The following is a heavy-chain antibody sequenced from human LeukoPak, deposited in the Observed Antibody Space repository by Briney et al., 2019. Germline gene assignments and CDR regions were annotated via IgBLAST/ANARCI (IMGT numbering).Heavy chain of an antibody. CDR3: ARHVALRGFDP. CDR1: GGSFSGYY. V-gene: IGHV4-34*01. J-gene: IGHJ5*02. Sequence: PSETLSLTCAVYGGSFSGYYWSWIRQPPGKGLEWIGEINHSGSTNYNPSLKSRVTISADTSKNQFSLKLSSVTAADTAVYYCARHVALRGFDPWGQGALVTVSS. CDR2: INHSGST. D-gene: IGHD2-15*01.